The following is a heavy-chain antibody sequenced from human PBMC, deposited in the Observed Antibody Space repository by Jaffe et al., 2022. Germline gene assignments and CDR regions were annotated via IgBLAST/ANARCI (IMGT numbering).Heavy chain of an antibody. CDR1: GFTFDDYA. CDR3: AKNPYYGATGYFDY. CDR2: ISWNSGSI. J-gene: IGHJ4*02. Sequence: EVQLVESGGGLVQPGRSLRLSCAASGFTFDDYAMHWVRQAPGKGLEWVSGISWNSGSIGYADSVKGRFTISRDNAKNSLYLQMNSLRAEDTALYYCAKNPYYGATGYFDYWGQGTLVTVSS. V-gene: IGHV3-9*01. D-gene: IGHD4-17*01.